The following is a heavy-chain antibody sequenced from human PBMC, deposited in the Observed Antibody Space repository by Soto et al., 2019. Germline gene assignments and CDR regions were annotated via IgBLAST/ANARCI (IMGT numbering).Heavy chain of an antibody. V-gene: IGHV4-59*08. Sequence: SETLSLTCTVSGGSISSYYWSWIRQPPGKGLEWIGYIYYSGSTNYNPSLKSRVTISVDTSKNQFSLKLSSVTAADTAVYYCARHEPYYYGPGWFDPWGQGTLVTVSS. CDR2: IYYSGST. J-gene: IGHJ5*02. CDR3: ARHEPYYYGPGWFDP. D-gene: IGHD3-10*01. CDR1: GGSISSYY.